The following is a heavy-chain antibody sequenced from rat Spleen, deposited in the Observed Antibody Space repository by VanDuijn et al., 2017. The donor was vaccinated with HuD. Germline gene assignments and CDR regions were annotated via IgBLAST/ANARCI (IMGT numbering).Heavy chain of an antibody. D-gene: IGHD1-11*01. CDR3: ARRHYGYTDYFDY. CDR2: ISPSGGRT. Sequence: EVQLVVSGGGVVQSGRSMKLSCAASGFTFSNYDMAWVRQAPTKGLEWVASISPSGGRTYYRDSVKGRFTVSRDIAKSTLYLQMDSLGSEDTATYYCARRHYGYTDYFDYWGQGVMVTVSS. V-gene: IGHV5-25*01. CDR1: GFTFSNYD. J-gene: IGHJ2*01.